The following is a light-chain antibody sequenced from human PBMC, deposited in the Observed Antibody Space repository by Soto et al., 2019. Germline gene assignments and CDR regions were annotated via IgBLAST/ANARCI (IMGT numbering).Light chain of an antibody. CDR3: QQYGSSPK. CDR1: QSVSSSY. CDR2: GAS. V-gene: IGKV3-20*01. Sequence: EIVLTQSPGTLSLPPGERATLSCRASQSVSSSYLAWYQQKPGQAPRLLIYGASSRATGIPDRFSGSGSETDFTLTISRLEPEDFAVYYCQQYGSSPKFGQGTKVDIK. J-gene: IGKJ1*01.